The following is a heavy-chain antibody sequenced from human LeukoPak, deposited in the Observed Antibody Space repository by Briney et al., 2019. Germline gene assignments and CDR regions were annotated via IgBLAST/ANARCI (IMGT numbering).Heavy chain of an antibody. D-gene: IGHD2-2*01. V-gene: IGHV5-51*01. J-gene: IGHJ3*02. CDR3: ARHNCSSTSCYGPDDAFDI. CDR2: IYPGDSDT. Sequence: GESLKISCQGSGFTFTTSWIGWVRQLPGKGLEWMGNIYPGDSDTRYSPSFQGQVTISADKPISTAYLQWSSLKASDTAMYYCARHNCSSTSCYGPDDAFDIWGQGTMVTVSS. CDR1: GFTFTTSW.